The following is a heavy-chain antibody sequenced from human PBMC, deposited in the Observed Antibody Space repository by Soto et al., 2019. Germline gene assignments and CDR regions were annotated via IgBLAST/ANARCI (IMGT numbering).Heavy chain of an antibody. J-gene: IGHJ4*02. D-gene: IGHD3-10*01. Sequence: ASVKVSCKASGYTFTSYAMHWVRQAPGQRLEWMGWINAGNGNTKYSQKFQGRVTITRDTSASTAYMELSSLRSEDTAVYYCARHGSGSQYPIDYWGQGTLVTVSS. CDR1: GYTFTSYA. V-gene: IGHV1-3*01. CDR2: INAGNGNT. CDR3: ARHGSGSQYPIDY.